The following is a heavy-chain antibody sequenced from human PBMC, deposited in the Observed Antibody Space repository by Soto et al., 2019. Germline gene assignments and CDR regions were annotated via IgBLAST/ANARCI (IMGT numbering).Heavy chain of an antibody. V-gene: IGHV4-59*12. CDR2: IYYSGST. J-gene: IGHJ5*02. D-gene: IGHD4-17*01. CDR3: ARADYGDYGGNNWFDP. CDR1: GGSITSSY. Sequence: SQTLSLTCTVSGGSITSSYRSWILRPPGKGLEWIGYIYYSGSTNYNPSLKSRVTISVDRSKNQFSLKLSSVTAADTAVYYCARADYGDYGGNNWFDPWGQGTLVTVSS.